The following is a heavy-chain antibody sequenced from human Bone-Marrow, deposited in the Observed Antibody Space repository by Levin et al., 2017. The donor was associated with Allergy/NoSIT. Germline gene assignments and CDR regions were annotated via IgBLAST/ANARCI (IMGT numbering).Heavy chain of an antibody. J-gene: IGHJ6*02. CDR2: ISGSGDKT. CDR1: EFTFSKYA. Sequence: GGSLRLSCAASEFTFSKYAINWVRQAPGKGLEWVSGISGSGDKTIYAESVKGRFTISRDNSKNTVYLQTNSLRAEDTAVYYYAKTIGQSSSNFYYYALDVWGQGTTVTVSS. D-gene: IGHD3-10*01. CDR3: AKTIGQSSSNFYYYALDV. V-gene: IGHV3-23*01.